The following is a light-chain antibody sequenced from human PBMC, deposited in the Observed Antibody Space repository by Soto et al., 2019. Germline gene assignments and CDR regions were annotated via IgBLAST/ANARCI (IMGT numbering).Light chain of an antibody. Sequence: QSALTQPASVSGSPGQSITIYCSGTSSDIGAYDHVAWFQQFPGKTPKLVIYSVSNRPSGVSYRFSGSKSGNTASLTISGLQADDEADYYCISYTVSRSYVFGPGTKLTVL. V-gene: IGLV2-14*01. CDR1: SSDIGAYDH. CDR2: SVS. J-gene: IGLJ1*01. CDR3: ISYTVSRSYV.